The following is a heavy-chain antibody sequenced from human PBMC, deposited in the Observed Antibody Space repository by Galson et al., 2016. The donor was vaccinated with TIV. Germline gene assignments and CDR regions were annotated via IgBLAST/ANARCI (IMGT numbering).Heavy chain of an antibody. CDR3: VRGGYCSGGNCRAGLFDP. V-gene: IGHV4-59*11. CDR1: GGSISNHY. J-gene: IGHJ5*02. Sequence: ETLSLTCTVSGGSISNHYWSWIRQPPGKGLEYIGYIYYSGSTNYNPSLKSRVTISLATSKNQFSLRLSSVAAADTAFYYCVRGGYCSGGNCRAGLFDPWGQGTLVTVSS. CDR2: IYYSGST. D-gene: IGHD2-15*01.